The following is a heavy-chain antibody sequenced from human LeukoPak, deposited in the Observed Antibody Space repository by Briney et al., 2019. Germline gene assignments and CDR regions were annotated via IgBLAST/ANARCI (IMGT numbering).Heavy chain of an antibody. V-gene: IGHV3-74*03. Sequence: GGSLRLSCVASGFTSSNSWMHWVRQVPGKGLLWVSRTNIDGTNTKYADSVKGRFTISRDNAKNTLYLQMNTLRAEDTAVYYCARDQSQAGPTTVDYWGQGTLVTISS. D-gene: IGHD1-14*01. CDR1: GFTSSNSW. CDR2: TNIDGTNT. CDR3: ARDQSQAGPTTVDY. J-gene: IGHJ4*02.